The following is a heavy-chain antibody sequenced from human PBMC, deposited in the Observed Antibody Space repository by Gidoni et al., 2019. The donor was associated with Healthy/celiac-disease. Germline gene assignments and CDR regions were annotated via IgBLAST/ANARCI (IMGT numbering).Heavy chain of an antibody. V-gene: IGHV1-18*01. Sequence: QVQLVQSGAEVKKPGASVKFSCKASGYTLTSYGFSWVRQAPGPGLEWIGWISAYNGKTNYAQKLQGRVTMTTDKSTSTAYMELRSRRSDDTAVYYCARDIEESVVVPAAIGGFDYWGQGTLVTVSS. CDR2: ISAYNGKT. D-gene: IGHD2-2*02. J-gene: IGHJ4*02. CDR3: ARDIEESVVVPAAIGGFDY. CDR1: GYTLTSYG.